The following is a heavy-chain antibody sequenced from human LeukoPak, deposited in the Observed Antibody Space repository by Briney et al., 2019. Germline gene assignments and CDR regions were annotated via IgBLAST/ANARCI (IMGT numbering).Heavy chain of an antibody. V-gene: IGHV1-69*13. CDR1: GGTFSSYA. CDR2: IIPIFGTA. J-gene: IGHJ6*02. D-gene: IGHD6-13*01. CDR3: ATEKGIAAAGSHYYYGMDV. Sequence: SVKVSCKASGGTFSSYAISWVRQAPGQGLEWMGGIIPIFGTANYAQKFQGRVTITADESTSTAYMELSSLRSEDTAVYYCATEKGIAAAGSHYYYGMDVWGQGTTVTVSS.